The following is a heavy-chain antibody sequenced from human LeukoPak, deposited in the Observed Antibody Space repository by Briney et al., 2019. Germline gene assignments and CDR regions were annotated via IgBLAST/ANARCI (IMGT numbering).Heavy chain of an antibody. Sequence: ASVKVSCKASGYTFTGYYMHWVRQAPGQGLEWMGWISAYNGNTNYAQKLQGRVTMTTDTSTSTAYMELRSLRSDDTAVYYCARGSGVQGSSVVWGQGTLVTVSS. CDR2: ISAYNGNT. CDR3: ARGSGVQGSSVV. CDR1: GYTFTGYY. J-gene: IGHJ4*02. V-gene: IGHV1-18*04. D-gene: IGHD3-10*01.